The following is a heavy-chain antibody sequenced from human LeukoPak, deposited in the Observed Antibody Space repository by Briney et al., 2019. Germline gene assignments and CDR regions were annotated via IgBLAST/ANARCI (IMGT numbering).Heavy chain of an antibody. CDR2: IYTSGST. CDR1: GGSISSYY. J-gene: IGHJ4*02. Sequence: PSETLSLTCTVSGGSISSYYWSSIRQPAGKGLEWIGRIYTSGSTNYNPSLKIRVTMSVDTSKNQFSLKLSSVTTADTAVYYCARDRGYGDYSFDYWGQGTLVTVSS. CDR3: ARDRGYGDYSFDY. V-gene: IGHV4-4*07. D-gene: IGHD4-17*01.